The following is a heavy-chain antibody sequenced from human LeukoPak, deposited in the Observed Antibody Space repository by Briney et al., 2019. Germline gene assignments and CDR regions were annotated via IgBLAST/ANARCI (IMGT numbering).Heavy chain of an antibody. CDR1: GFIFSSAW. CDR3: AKDEVAVAGTGYFDY. J-gene: IGHJ4*02. V-gene: IGHV3-15*01. D-gene: IGHD6-19*01. Sequence: GGSLRLSCAASGFIFSSAWMTWDRQAPGKGLEWVGHIKNKTNGGTTDYAAPVKGRFIISRDDSKNTLYLQMNSLRAEDTAVYYCAKDEVAVAGTGYFDYWGQGTLVTVSS. CDR2: IKNKTNGGTT.